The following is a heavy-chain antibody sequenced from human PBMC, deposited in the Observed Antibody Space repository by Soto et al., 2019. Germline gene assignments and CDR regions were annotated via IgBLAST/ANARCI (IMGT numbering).Heavy chain of an antibody. CDR3: ARSVAVPGAHIDY. Sequence: SETLSLTCSASGGSISGSYWSWIRQSPGKGLEWLGYVYYTGSTNYSPSPRSRVSISVDTSKNEFSLRLSSVTAADTAVYFCARSVAVPGAHIDYWGQGTQVTVSS. J-gene: IGHJ4*02. CDR1: GGSISGSY. D-gene: IGHD6-19*01. CDR2: VYYTGST. V-gene: IGHV4-59*01.